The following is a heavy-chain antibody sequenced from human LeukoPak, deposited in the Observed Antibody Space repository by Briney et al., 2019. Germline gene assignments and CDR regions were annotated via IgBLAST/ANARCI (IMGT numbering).Heavy chain of an antibody. Sequence: GASVKVSCKASGYTFTGYYMHWVRQAPGQGLEWMGWINPNSGGTNYAQKFQGWVTMTRDTSISTAYMELSRLRSDDTAVYYCARGIVGATNPSDYWGQGTLVTVSS. CDR3: ARGIVGATNPSDY. CDR1: GYTFTGYY. CDR2: INPNSGGT. J-gene: IGHJ4*02. D-gene: IGHD1-26*01. V-gene: IGHV1-2*04.